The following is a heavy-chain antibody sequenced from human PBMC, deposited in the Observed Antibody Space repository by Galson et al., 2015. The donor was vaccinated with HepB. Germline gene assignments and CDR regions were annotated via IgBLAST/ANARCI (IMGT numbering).Heavy chain of an antibody. D-gene: IGHD5-12*01. CDR2: ISYDGSNK. J-gene: IGHJ4*02. CDR1: GFTFSSYG. CDR3: AKEMRSGYDYVDFFDY. Sequence: SLRLSCAASGFTFSSYGMHWVRQAPGKGLEWVAVISYDGSNKYYVDSVKGRFTISRDNSKNTLYLQVNSLRAEDTAVYYCAKEMRSGYDYVDFFDYWGQGTLVTVSS. V-gene: IGHV3-30*18.